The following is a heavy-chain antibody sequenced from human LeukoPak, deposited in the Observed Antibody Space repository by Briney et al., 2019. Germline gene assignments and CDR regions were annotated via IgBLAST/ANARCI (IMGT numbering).Heavy chain of an antibody. V-gene: IGHV1-69*05. Sequence: ASVKVSCKASGGTFSSYAISWVRQAPGQGLEWMGGIIPIFGTANYAQKFQGRVTITTDESTSTAYMELRSLRSDDTAVYYCARDGYSSIPTGYWGQGTLVTVSS. CDR3: ARDGYSSIPTGY. J-gene: IGHJ4*02. CDR1: GGTFSSYA. CDR2: IIPIFGTA. D-gene: IGHD6-13*01.